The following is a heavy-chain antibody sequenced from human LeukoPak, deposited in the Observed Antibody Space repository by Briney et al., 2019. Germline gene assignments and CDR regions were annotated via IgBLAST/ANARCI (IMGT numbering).Heavy chain of an antibody. J-gene: IGHJ4*02. CDR3: ARVAGSKSIDS. CDR1: GFTFRSYW. CDR2: IKEDGSEK. D-gene: IGHD2-15*01. Sequence: GGSLRLSCAASGFTFRSYWMSWVRQAPGKGLEWVANIKEDGSEKYYVDSVKGRFTISRDNAKNSLYLQMDSLRAEDTAVYYCARVAGSKSIDSWGQGTLVSVSS. V-gene: IGHV3-7*05.